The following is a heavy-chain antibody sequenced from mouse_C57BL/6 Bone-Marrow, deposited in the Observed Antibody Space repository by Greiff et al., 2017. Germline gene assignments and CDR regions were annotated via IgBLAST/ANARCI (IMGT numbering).Heavy chain of an antibody. J-gene: IGHJ1*01. V-gene: IGHV1-74*01. D-gene: IGHD1-1*01. Sequence: QVQLQQPGAELVRPGASVKLSCKASGYTFTSYWMHWIKQRPGQGLEWIGTIHPYDSETHYNQKFKDKATLTVDKSSSTAYMQLCSLTSEDSAVYYGASYGSSYWYFDVWGAGTTVTVSS. CDR2: IHPYDSET. CDR3: ASYGSSYWYFDV. CDR1: GYTFTSYW.